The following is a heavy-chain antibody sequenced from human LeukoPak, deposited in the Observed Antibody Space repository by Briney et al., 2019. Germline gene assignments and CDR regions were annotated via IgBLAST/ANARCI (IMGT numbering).Heavy chain of an antibody. J-gene: IGHJ4*02. CDR3: ARHTTVVPPHYFDY. V-gene: IGHV4-59*08. Sequence: SETLSLTCTVSGGSISSHYWSWIRQPPGKGLEWIGYIYYSGSTNYNPSLKSRVTISLDTSKNQIPLKLSSVTAADTAVYYCARHTTVVPPHYFDYWGQGTLVTVSS. CDR1: GGSISSHY. D-gene: IGHD4-23*01. CDR2: IYYSGST.